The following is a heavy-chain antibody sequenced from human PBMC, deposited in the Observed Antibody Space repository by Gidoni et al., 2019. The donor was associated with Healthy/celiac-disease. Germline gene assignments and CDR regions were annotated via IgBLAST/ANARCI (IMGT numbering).Heavy chain of an antibody. V-gene: IGHV4-59*01. Sequence: QVQLQESGPGLVKPSETLSLTCTVSGGSISIYYWSWIRQPPGKGLEWIGYIYYSGRTNYNPSLKSRVTISVDTSKNQFSLKLSSVTAADTAVYYCAGSGSYYIGVAFDIWGQGTMVTVSS. CDR1: GGSISIYY. CDR2: IYYSGRT. D-gene: IGHD3-10*01. CDR3: AGSGSYYIGVAFDI. J-gene: IGHJ3*02.